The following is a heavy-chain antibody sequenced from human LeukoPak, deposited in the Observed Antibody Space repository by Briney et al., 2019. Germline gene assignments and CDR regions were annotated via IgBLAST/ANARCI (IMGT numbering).Heavy chain of an antibody. J-gene: IGHJ4*02. CDR3: ASSYAYRGYSGY. D-gene: IGHD5-12*01. V-gene: IGHV1-2*02. Sequence: ASVKVSCKASGYTFTGYNMHWVRQAPGQGLEWMGWINPNSGGTNYAQKFQGRVTMTRDTSISTAYMELSRLRSDDTAVYYCASSYAYRGYSGYWGQGTLVTVSS. CDR1: GYTFTGYN. CDR2: INPNSGGT.